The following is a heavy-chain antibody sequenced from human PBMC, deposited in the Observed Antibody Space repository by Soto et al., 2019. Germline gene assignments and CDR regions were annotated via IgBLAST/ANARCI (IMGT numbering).Heavy chain of an antibody. CDR1: GFTVSSNY. D-gene: IGHD6-6*01. CDR2: IYSGGST. J-gene: IGHJ6*02. CDR3: ARAPTGRGSSSFRYYGMDV. V-gene: IGHV3-53*01. Sequence: EVQLVESGGXXIQPGGSLRLSCAASGFTVSSNYMSWVRQAPGKGLXWXXXIYSGGSTYYADSVKGRFTISRDNSKNTLYLQMNSLRAEDTAVYYCARAPTGRGSSSFRYYGMDVWGQGTTVTVSS.